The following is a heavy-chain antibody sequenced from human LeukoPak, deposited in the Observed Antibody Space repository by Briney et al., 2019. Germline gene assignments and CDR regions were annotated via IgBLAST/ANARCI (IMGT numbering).Heavy chain of an antibody. Sequence: SETLSLTCTVSGGSISSSSYYWGWIRQPPGKGLEWIGSIYYSGSTYYNPSLKSRVTISVDTSKNQFSLKLSSVTAADTAVYYCASGIRGDYYDSSGYLGYWGQGTLVTVSS. CDR1: GGSISSSSYY. J-gene: IGHJ4*02. CDR2: IYYSGST. V-gene: IGHV4-39*01. D-gene: IGHD3-22*01. CDR3: ASGIRGDYYDSSGYLGY.